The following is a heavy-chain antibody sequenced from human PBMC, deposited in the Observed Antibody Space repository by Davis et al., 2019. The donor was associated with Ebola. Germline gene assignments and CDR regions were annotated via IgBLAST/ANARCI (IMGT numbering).Heavy chain of an antibody. V-gene: IGHV1-69*06. CDR3: ASTMRLHLGETYDY. Sequence: AASVKVSCKASGGTFSSYAISWVRQAPGQGLEWMGGIIPIFGTANYAQKFQGRVTITADKSTSTAYMELSSLRSEDTAVYYCASTMRLHLGETYDYWGQGTLVTVSS. J-gene: IGHJ4*02. CDR1: GGTFSSYA. CDR2: IIPIFGTA. D-gene: IGHD3-16*01.